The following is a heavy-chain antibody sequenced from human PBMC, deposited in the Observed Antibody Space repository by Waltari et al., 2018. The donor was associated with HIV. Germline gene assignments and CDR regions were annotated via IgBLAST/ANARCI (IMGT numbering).Heavy chain of an antibody. D-gene: IGHD3-10*01. J-gene: IGHJ4*02. CDR2: NNPSTGAT. Sequence: QVQLVQSGAEMKKPGASVKVSCKASGYSFTSHTIHWVRQAPGQRLEWMGRNNPSTGATDYSQKFQGAVTMTGDTSINTAYMQLSRLMSDHTAIYYCARGPRITMFQGVGTPFDSWGQGTLVIVSS. CDR1: GYSFTSHT. V-gene: IGHV1-2*06. CDR3: ARGPRITMFQGVGTPFDS.